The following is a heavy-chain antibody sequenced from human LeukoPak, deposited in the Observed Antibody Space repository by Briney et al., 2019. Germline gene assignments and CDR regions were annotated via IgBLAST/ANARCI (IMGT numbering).Heavy chain of an antibody. CDR1: GFTFSSYE. CDR2: ISTGGSTI. Sequence: GGSLRLSCADSGFTFSSYEMNWVRQAPGKGLEWVSYISTGGSTIYYADSVKGRFTISRDNAKNSLYLQMNSLRAEDTAIYYCASSGYNYGFDYWGQGTLVTISS. CDR3: ASSGYNYGFDY. J-gene: IGHJ4*02. D-gene: IGHD5-24*01. V-gene: IGHV3-48*03.